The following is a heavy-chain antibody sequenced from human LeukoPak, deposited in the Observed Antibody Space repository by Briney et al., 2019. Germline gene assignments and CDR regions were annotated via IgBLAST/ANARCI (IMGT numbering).Heavy chain of an antibody. J-gene: IGHJ4*02. V-gene: IGHV3-23*01. Sequence: GGSLRLSCAASGFTFSSYSMNWVRQAPGKGLEWVSAISGSGGSTYYADSMKGRFTISRDNSKNTVYLQMNSLRAEDSAVYYCAKGVTGTNDWDSDYWGQGTLVTVSS. CDR3: AKGVTGTNDWDSDY. CDR1: GFTFSSYS. D-gene: IGHD1-1*01. CDR2: ISGSGGST.